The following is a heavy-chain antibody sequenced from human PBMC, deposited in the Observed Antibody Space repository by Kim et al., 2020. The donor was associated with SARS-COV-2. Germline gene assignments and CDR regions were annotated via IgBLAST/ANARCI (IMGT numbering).Heavy chain of an antibody. CDR3: ARVMRDTAMVTRYYYYYGMDV. CDR1: GGSISSYY. Sequence: SETLSLTCTVSGGSISSYYWSWIRQPPGKGLEWIGYIYYSGSTNYNPSLKSRVTISVDTSKNQFSLKLSSVTAADTAVYYCARVMRDTAMVTRYYYYYGMDVWGQGTTVTVSS. J-gene: IGHJ6*02. CDR2: IYYSGST. D-gene: IGHD5-18*01. V-gene: IGHV4-59*01.